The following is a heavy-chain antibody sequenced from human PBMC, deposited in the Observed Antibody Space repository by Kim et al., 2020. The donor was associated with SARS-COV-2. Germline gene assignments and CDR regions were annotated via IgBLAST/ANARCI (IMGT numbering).Heavy chain of an antibody. D-gene: IGHD3-10*01. Sequence: SVKGRFTISRDNAKNSLYLQMNSLRDEDTAVYYCARDRGVATRYYYGMDVWGQGTPVTVSS. CDR3: ARDRGVATRYYYGMDV. V-gene: IGHV3-48*02. J-gene: IGHJ6*02.